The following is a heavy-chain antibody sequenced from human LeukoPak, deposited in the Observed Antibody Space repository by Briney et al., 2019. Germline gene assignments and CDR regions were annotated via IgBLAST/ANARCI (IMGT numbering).Heavy chain of an antibody. V-gene: IGHV3-64D*06. J-gene: IGHJ4*02. CDR2: ISSNGGST. D-gene: IGHD5-24*01. CDR1: GFTFSSYG. CDR3: VRGQGRWLQCFDY. Sequence: PGGSLRLSCAASGFTFSSYGIHWVRQAPGKGLEYVSAISSNGGSTYYADSVKGRFTISRDNSKNTLYLQMSSLRAEDTAVYYCVRGQGRWLQCFDYWGQGTLVTVSS.